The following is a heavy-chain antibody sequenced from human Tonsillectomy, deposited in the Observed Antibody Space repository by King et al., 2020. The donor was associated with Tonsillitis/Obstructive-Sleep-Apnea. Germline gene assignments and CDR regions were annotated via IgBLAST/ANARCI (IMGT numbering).Heavy chain of an antibody. CDR1: GFTFSNYP. CDR2: ISYGGSNK. V-gene: IGHV3-30*04. D-gene: IGHD3/OR15-3a*01. Sequence: VQLVESGGGVVQPGRSLRLSCAASGFTFSNYPMHWVRQAPGKGLEWVAVISYGGSNKYYADSVKGRFTISRDNSKNTLYLQMDSLRAEDTAVYYCAGLDESGNYYYYYMDVWGEGTAVTVSS. CDR3: AGLDESGNYYYYYMDV. J-gene: IGHJ6*03.